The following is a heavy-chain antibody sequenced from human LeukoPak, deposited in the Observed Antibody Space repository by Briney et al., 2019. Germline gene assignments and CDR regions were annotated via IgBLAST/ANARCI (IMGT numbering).Heavy chain of an antibody. J-gene: IGHJ6*03. CDR1: GFTFSSYW. CDR3: AKDMGDYYYGSGSPSYMDV. Sequence: TGGSLRLSCAASGFTFSSYWMSWVRQAPGKGLEWVANIKQDGSEKYYVDSVKGRFTISRDNAKNSLYLQMNSLRAEDTAVYYCAKDMGDYYYGSGSPSYMDVWGKGTTVTVSS. D-gene: IGHD3-10*01. CDR2: IKQDGSEK. V-gene: IGHV3-7*01.